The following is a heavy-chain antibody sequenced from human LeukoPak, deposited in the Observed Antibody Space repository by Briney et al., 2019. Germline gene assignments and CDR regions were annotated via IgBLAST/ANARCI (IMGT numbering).Heavy chain of an antibody. CDR3: ARDMEFDGPGAFDI. D-gene: IGHD5-24*01. V-gene: IGHV4-61*02. J-gene: IGHJ3*02. CDR2: IYTSGST. Sequence: PSETLSLTCTVSGGSISSGSYYWSWIRQPAGKGLEWIGRIYTSGSTNYNPSLKSRVTISVDTSKNQFSLKLNSVTAADTAVYYCARDMEFDGPGAFDIWGQGTMVTVSS. CDR1: GGSISSGSYY.